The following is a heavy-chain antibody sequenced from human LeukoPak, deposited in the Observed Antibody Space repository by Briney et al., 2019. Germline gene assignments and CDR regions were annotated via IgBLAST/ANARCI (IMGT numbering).Heavy chain of an antibody. D-gene: IGHD2-2*01. CDR2: IGGSAGDT. V-gene: IGHV3-23*01. CDR1: GFTFSDYA. J-gene: IGHJ4*02. Sequence: PGGSLRLSCAASGFTFSDYAMSWVRQAPGKGLEWVSVIGGSAGDTYYADSVKGRFTVSRDDSKNTLYLQMNSLTAEDTALYYCAKEGCTRANCYVNKWGQGTLVTVSS. CDR3: AKEGCTRANCYVNK.